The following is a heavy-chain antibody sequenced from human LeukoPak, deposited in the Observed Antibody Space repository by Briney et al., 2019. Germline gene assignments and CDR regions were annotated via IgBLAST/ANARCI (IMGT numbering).Heavy chain of an antibody. J-gene: IGHJ4*02. V-gene: IGHV3-23*01. CDR3: AKGWTSIKYDY. CDR2: ISSSGGST. CDR1: VFTFNTYA. Sequence: GGSLRLSCAASVFTFNTYAMSRVRQAPGKGLEWVSAISSSGGSTFHADSVKGRFTISRDNSKNTLYLQMNSLKAEDTAVYYCAKGWTSIKYDYWRQGTLVTVSS. D-gene: IGHD3/OR15-3a*01.